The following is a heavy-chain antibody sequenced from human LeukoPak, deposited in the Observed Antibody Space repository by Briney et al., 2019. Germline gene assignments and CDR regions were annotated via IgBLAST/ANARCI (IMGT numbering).Heavy chain of an antibody. CDR1: GGSISSSSYY. V-gene: IGHV4-39*07. CDR2: IYYSGST. Sequence: SETLSLTCTVSGGSISSSSYYWGWIRQPPGKGLEWIGSIYYSGSTYYNPSLKSRVTMSVDTSKNQFSLKLSSVTAADTAVYYCARADFWSGYYSHFDYWGQGTLVTVSS. J-gene: IGHJ4*02. D-gene: IGHD3-3*01. CDR3: ARADFWSGYYSHFDY.